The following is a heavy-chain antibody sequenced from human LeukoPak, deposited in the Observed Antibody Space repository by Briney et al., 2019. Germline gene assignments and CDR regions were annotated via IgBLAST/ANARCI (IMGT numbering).Heavy chain of an antibody. V-gene: IGHV3-7*01. J-gene: IGHJ3*02. Sequence: TAGTLRLSCAASGFTFSSYGMSWVRQAPGKGLEWVAKIKQDGSEKYYVDSVKGRFTISRDNAKNSLYLQMNSLRAEDTAVYYCAKGFAYYDFWSGYYSLAAFDIWGQGTMVAVSS. CDR2: IKQDGSEK. D-gene: IGHD3-3*01. CDR3: AKGFAYYDFWSGYYSLAAFDI. CDR1: GFTFSSYG.